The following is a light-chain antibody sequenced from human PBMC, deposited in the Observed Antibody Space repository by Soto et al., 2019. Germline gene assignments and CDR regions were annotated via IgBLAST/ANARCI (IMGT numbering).Light chain of an antibody. V-gene: IGKV3-20*01. Sequence: EIVLTQSPGTLSLSPGERATLSCRASQSVSSTYLAWYQQKPGQAPRLLIYGASSRVTGIPDRFSGSASGTDFTLTINRLEPEDFAIYYCQQYGDSRTFGQGTKVDIK. CDR2: GAS. J-gene: IGKJ2*01. CDR3: QQYGDSRT. CDR1: QSVSSTY.